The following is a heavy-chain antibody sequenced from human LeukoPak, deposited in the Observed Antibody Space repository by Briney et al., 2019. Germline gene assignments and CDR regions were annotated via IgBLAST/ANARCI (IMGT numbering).Heavy chain of an antibody. J-gene: IGHJ4*02. CDR2: ISPSSGNI. CDR3: ARDGVRGEALDY. Sequence: PGGSLRLSCAASGFTFSDCNMNWVRQAPGKGLVWVSSISPSSGNIYYADSLKGRFTISRDNAKNSLYLQMKSLRAEDTAVYYCARDGVRGEALDYWGQGTLVTVSS. D-gene: IGHD3-10*01. V-gene: IGHV3-21*01. CDR1: GFTFSDCN.